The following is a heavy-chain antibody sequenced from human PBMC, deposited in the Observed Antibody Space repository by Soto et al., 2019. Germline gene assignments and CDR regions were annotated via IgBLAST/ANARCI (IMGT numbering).Heavy chain of an antibody. CDR2: IIPIFGTA. V-gene: IGHV1-69*06. CDR3: ARDLPDYSNPHRLYGMDV. D-gene: IGHD4-4*01. J-gene: IGHJ6*02. Sequence: SVKVSCKASGGTFSSYAISWVRQAPGQGLEWMGGIIPIFGTANYAQKFQGRVTITADKSTSTAYMELSSLRSEDTAVYYCARDLPDYSNPHRLYGMDVWGQGTTVTVSS. CDR1: GGTFSSYA.